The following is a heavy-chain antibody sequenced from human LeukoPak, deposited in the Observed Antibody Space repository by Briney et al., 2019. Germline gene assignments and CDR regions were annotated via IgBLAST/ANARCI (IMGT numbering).Heavy chain of an antibody. J-gene: IGHJ4*02. Sequence: SETLSLTCTVSGGSISSSSYYWGWIRQPPGKGLEWIGSIYYSGSTYYNPSLKSRVTIFVDMSKNQFSLKLSSVTAADTAVYYCARGDVAAAGAPDYWGQGTLVTVSS. D-gene: IGHD6-13*01. CDR3: ARGDVAAAGAPDY. V-gene: IGHV4-39*07. CDR2: IYYSGST. CDR1: GGSISSSSYY.